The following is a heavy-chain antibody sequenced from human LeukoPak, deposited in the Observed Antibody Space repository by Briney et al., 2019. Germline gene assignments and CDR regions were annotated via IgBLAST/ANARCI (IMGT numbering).Heavy chain of an antibody. D-gene: IGHD2-15*01. CDR2: IIPIFGTA. J-gene: IGHJ6*03. CDR1: GGTFSSYA. V-gene: IGHV1-69*05. Sequence: SVKVSCKASGGTFSSYAISWVRQAPGQGLEWMGGIIPIFGTANYAQKFQGRVTITTDESTSTAYMELSSLRSEDTAVYYCARVVDYYYYMDVWGKGTTVIVSS. CDR3: ARVVDYYYYMDV.